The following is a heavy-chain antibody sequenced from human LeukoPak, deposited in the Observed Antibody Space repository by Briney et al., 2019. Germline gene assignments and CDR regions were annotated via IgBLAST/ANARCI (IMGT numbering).Heavy chain of an antibody. Sequence: ASVKVSCKASGGNFSSYAINWVRRAPGQGLEWMGIINPSGGSTSYAQKFQGRVTMTRDMSTSTDYMELSSLRSEDTAVYYCARDNSVEDTAWWFDPWGQGTLVTVSS. CDR2: INPSGGST. J-gene: IGHJ5*02. V-gene: IGHV1-46*01. D-gene: IGHD4-23*01. CDR3: ARDNSVEDTAWWFDP. CDR1: GGNFSSYA.